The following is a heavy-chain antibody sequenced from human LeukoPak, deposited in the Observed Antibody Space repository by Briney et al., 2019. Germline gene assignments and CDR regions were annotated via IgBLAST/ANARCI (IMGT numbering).Heavy chain of an antibody. CDR3: AKERLRWLRMYYFDY. D-gene: IGHD4-17*01. Sequence: PGGSLRLSCAASGFTFSSYAMSWVRQAPGKGLEWVSAISGSGGSTYYADSVKGRFTISRDNSKNTLYLQMSSLRAEDTAVYYCAKERLRWLRMYYFDYWGQGTLVTVSS. V-gene: IGHV3-23*01. J-gene: IGHJ4*02. CDR2: ISGSGGST. CDR1: GFTFSSYA.